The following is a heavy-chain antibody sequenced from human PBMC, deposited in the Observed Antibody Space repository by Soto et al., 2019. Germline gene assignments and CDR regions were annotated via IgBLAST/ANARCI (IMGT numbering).Heavy chain of an antibody. CDR3: AKDRRGYSGSGGMDV. Sequence: QVQLVESGGGVVQPGRSLRLSCAASGFTFSSYGMHWVRQAPGKGLEWVAVISFDGSNKYYADSVTGRFTISRDNSKNTLYLQMNSRRAEDTAVYYGAKDRRGYSGSGGMDVWGQGTTVTVSS. V-gene: IGHV3-30*18. CDR1: GFTFSSYG. CDR2: ISFDGSNK. J-gene: IGHJ6*02. D-gene: IGHD5-12*01.